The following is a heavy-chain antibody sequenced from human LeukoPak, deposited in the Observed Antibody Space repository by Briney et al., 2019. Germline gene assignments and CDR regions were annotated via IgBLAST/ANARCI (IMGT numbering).Heavy chain of an antibody. J-gene: IGHJ1*01. CDR1: GFTFSSDA. V-gene: IGHV3-23*01. CDR2: ISGSGGST. D-gene: IGHD3-22*01. Sequence: PGGSLRLSCAASGFTFSSDAMSWVRQAPGKGLEWVSAISGSGGSTYYADSVKGRFTISRDNSKNTLYLQMHSLRAEDTAVYYCAKGGHRVVIISAHFQHWGQGTLVTVSS. CDR3: AKGGHRVVIISAHFQH.